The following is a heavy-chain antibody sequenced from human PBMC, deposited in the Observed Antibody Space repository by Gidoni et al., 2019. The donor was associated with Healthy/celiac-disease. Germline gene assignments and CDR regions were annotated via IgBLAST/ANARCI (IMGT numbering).Heavy chain of an antibody. J-gene: IGHJ4*02. CDR3: ASQQAPFDY. D-gene: IGHD6-13*01. CDR2: MSGSGGST. Sequence: EVQLLESGGGLVQPGGYLRLSCPASGFTFSSYAMSWFRQAPGKGLEWVSAMSGSGGSTYYADAVKGRFTISRDNSKNTLYLQMNSLRAEDTAVYYCASQQAPFDYWGQGTLVTVSS. CDR1: GFTFSSYA. V-gene: IGHV3-23*01.